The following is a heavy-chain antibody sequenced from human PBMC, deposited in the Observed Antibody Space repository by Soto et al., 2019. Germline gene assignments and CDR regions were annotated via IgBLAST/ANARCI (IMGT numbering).Heavy chain of an antibody. Sequence: SETLSLTXTVSGGSISSYYWSWIRQPAGKGLEWIGRIYTSGSTNYNPSLKSRVTMSVDTSKNQFSLKLSSVTAADTAVYYCARDLVSERDGYGMDVWGQGATVTVSS. CDR2: IYTSGST. D-gene: IGHD2-2*01. CDR1: GGSISSYY. J-gene: IGHJ6*02. CDR3: ARDLVSERDGYGMDV. V-gene: IGHV4-4*07.